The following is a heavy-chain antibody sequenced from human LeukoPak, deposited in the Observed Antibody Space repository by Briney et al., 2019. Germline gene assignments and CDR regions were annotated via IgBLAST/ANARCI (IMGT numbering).Heavy chain of an antibody. D-gene: IGHD3-10*01. Sequence: VASVKVSCKASGYTFTGYYMHWVRQAPGQGLEWMGWINPNSGDTNYAQKFQGRVTMTRDTSISTAYMDLSRLTSDDTAVYYCAXDRSQGRDFDYWGQGTLVTVSS. V-gene: IGHV1-2*02. CDR1: GYTFTGYY. J-gene: IGHJ4*02. CDR2: INPNSGDT. CDR3: AXDRSQGRDFDY.